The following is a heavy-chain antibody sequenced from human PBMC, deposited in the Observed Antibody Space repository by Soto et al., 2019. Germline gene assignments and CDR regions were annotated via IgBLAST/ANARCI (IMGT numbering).Heavy chain of an antibody. CDR3: ARELYGGGSFDY. CDR1: GGTFSSYA. D-gene: IGHD4-17*01. J-gene: IGHJ4*02. V-gene: IGHV1-69*06. CDR2: IIPIFGTA. Sequence: QVQLVQSGAEVQKPGSSVKVSCKASGGTFSSYAISWVRQAPGQGLEWMGGIIPIFGTANYAQTFQGRVTITADKSTRTAYMELSSVRSEDTAVYYCARELYGGGSFDYWGQGTLVTVSA.